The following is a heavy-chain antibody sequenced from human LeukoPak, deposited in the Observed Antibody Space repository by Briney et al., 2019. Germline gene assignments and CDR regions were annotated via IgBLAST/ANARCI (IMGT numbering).Heavy chain of an antibody. Sequence: GGSLRLSCAASGFTFSRYAMSWVRQAPGEGLDWVSTISGSGGSTYYADSVKGRFTISRDNSKNTLYLQMSSLRAEDTAIYYCAKKVRYGEVDYWGQGTLVTASS. V-gene: IGHV3-23*01. CDR1: GFTFSRYA. CDR3: AKKVRYGEVDY. J-gene: IGHJ4*02. CDR2: ISGSGGST. D-gene: IGHD4-17*01.